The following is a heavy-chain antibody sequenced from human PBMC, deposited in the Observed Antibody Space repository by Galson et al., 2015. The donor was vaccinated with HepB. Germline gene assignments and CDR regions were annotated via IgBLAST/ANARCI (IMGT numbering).Heavy chain of an antibody. CDR2: ISSSSSTI. D-gene: IGHD3-10*01. CDR1: GFTFSSYS. J-gene: IGHJ6*03. CDR3: ARATRGWFGEPLPYYYYYMDV. Sequence: SLRLSCAASGFTFSSYSMNWVRQAPGKGLEWVSYISSSSSTIYYADSVKGRFTISRDNAKNSLYLQMNSLRAEDTAVYYCARATRGWFGEPLPYYYYYMDVWGKGTTVTVSS. V-gene: IGHV3-48*01.